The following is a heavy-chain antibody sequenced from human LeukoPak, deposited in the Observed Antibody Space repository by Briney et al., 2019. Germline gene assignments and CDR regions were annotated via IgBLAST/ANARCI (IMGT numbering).Heavy chain of an antibody. J-gene: IGHJ5*02. V-gene: IGHV4-59*08. D-gene: IGHD3-10*01. CDR3: ARHQFYFDSGRSSPETFWFDP. Sequence: SETLSLTCTVSGGSISRFYWSWIRQSPGKGLEWIGYLSNSGTTNYNPSLKSRVTISVETPRKQFPLKLTSLTAADTAVYYCARHQFYFDSGRSSPETFWFDPWGQGTLVTVSS. CDR1: GGSISRFY. CDR2: LSNSGTT.